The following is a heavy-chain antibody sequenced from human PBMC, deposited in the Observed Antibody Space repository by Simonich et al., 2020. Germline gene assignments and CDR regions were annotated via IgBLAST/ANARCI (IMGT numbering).Heavy chain of an antibody. D-gene: IGHD2-21*01. CDR3: AKVGDHWGFDY. Sequence: EVQLVESGGGLVQPGGSLRLSCAASGFTFSSYEMNWVRQAPGKGLEWISYIIGGGDLAYYSDSVKGRFTVSRDNAKNSLYLQMNSLSAEDTAVYYCAKVGDHWGFDYWGQGTLVTVSS. V-gene: IGHV3-48*03. CDR2: IIGGGDLA. J-gene: IGHJ4*02. CDR1: GFTFSSYE.